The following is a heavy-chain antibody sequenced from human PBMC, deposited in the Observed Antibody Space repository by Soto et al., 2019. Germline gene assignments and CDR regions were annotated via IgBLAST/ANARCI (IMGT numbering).Heavy chain of an antibody. D-gene: IGHD1-26*01. CDR3: AQDRAGYSRAIDV. CDR1: GFTFSSYG. V-gene: IGHV3-30*18. CDR2: ISYDGSHK. Sequence: QVQLGESGGGVVQPGKSLRLSCAASGFTFSSYGMHWVRQAPGQGLEWVSLISYDGSHKYYGDAVKGRFTISRDNSENTLYLDLNSLRGEDTAVYYCAQDRAGYSRAIDVWGPGTPVLLSS. J-gene: IGHJ6*02.